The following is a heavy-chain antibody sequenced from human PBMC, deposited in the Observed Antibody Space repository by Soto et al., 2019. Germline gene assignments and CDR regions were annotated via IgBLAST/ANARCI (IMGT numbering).Heavy chain of an antibody. D-gene: IGHD5-12*01. V-gene: IGHV1-3*05. CDR2: INAGNGNT. J-gene: IGHJ6*02. CDR3: ATSYSGYDYHYYYGMDV. CDR1: GYNFTSYA. Sequence: QVQLVQSGAEEKKPGASVKVSCKASGYNFTSYAMNWVRQAPGQRLEWMGWINAGNGNTKYSQKFQGRVTITSDTSASTAYMELIRLRSEDTSVYYCATSYSGYDYHYYYGMDVWGQGTRVTVSS.